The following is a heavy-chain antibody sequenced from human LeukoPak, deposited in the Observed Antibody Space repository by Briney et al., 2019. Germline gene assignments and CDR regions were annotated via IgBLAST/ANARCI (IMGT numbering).Heavy chain of an antibody. CDR3: AKNFGGSYAYGDY. CDR2: ISYDGSNK. J-gene: IGHJ4*02. V-gene: IGHV3-30*18. Sequence: PGGSLRLSCAASGLTFSSYGMHWVRQAPGKGLEWVAVISYDGSNKYYADSVKGRFTISRDNSKNTLYLQMNSLRAEDTAVYYCAKNFGGSYAYGDYWGQGTLVTVSS. CDR1: GLTFSSYG. D-gene: IGHD1-26*01.